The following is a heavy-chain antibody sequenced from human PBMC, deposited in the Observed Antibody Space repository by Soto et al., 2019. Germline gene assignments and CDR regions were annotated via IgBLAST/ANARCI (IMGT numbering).Heavy chain of an antibody. CDR2: IYDSGST. J-gene: IGHJ4*02. Sequence: ETLSLTCAVSGGSISSGGYSWSWIRQPPGKGLEWIGYIYDSGSTNYNPSLKSRVTISVDTSKNQFSLKLTSVTAADTAAYYCAAPPRYWGQGTLVTVSS. CDR1: GGSISSGGYS. D-gene: IGHD6-6*01. CDR3: AAPPRY. V-gene: IGHV4-61*08.